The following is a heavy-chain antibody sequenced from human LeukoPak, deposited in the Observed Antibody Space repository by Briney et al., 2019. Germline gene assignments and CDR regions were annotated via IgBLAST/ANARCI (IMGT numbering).Heavy chain of an antibody. CDR3: ARDRGSGWSSNFDY. D-gene: IGHD6-19*01. J-gene: IGHJ4*02. Sequence: PSETLSLTCTVSGGSISSYYWSWIRQPAGKGLEWIRRIYTSGSTNYNPSLKSRVTMSVDTSKNQFSLKLSSVTAADTAVYYCARDRGSGWSSNFDYWGQGTLVTVSS. CDR1: GGSISSYY. CDR2: IYTSGST. V-gene: IGHV4-4*07.